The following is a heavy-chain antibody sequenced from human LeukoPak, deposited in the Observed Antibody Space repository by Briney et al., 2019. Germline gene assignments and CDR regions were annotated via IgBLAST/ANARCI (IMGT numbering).Heavy chain of an antibody. V-gene: IGHV3-53*01. CDR3: ARARSSGLGPGYYGSGSYYLDY. D-gene: IGHD3-10*01. J-gene: IGHJ4*02. CDR2: IYSGGST. Sequence: GGSLRLSCTVSGFTVSSNYMSWVRQAPGRGLEWVSVIYSGGSTYYADSVKGRFTISRDNSKNTLYLQMNSLRAEDTAVYYCARARSSGLGPGYYGSGSYYLDYWGQGTLVTVSS. CDR1: GFTVSSNY.